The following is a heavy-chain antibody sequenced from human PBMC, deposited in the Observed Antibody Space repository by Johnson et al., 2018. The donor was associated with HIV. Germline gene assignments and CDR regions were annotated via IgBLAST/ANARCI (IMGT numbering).Heavy chain of an antibody. CDR1: GFTFSIYG. J-gene: IGHJ3*02. Sequence: QVQLVESGGGVVQPGGSLRLSCAASGFTFSIYGMHWVRQAPGKGLEWVAFIRYDGSNKYYADSVKGRFTISRYNSKNTLYLQMNNLRAEDTAVYYCAKDARLYPGIVGATNLYAFDIWGQGTMVTVSS. D-gene: IGHD1-26*01. CDR3: AKDARLYPGIVGATNLYAFDI. CDR2: IRYDGSNK. V-gene: IGHV3-30*02.